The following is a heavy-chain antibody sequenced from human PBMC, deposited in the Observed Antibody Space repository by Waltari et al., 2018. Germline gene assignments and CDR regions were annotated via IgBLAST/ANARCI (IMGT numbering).Heavy chain of an antibody. CDR3: ASDTSTWDEYYLDY. Sequence: EVQLVESGGGLVQPGGSLKLSCAASGFSFSDSAMHWVRQASGKGLEWVARMKSKANNYATSYAASVKGRFNIFRDDSKNTAYLQMNSLGSDDTAVYYCASDTSTWDEYYLDYWGQGSLVTVSS. CDR1: GFSFSDSA. CDR2: MKSKANNYAT. V-gene: IGHV3-73*01. J-gene: IGHJ4*02. D-gene: IGHD2-2*01.